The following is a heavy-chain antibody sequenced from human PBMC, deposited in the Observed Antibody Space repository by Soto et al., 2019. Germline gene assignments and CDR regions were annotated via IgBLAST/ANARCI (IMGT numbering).Heavy chain of an antibody. J-gene: IGHJ4*02. V-gene: IGHV4-31*03. CDR3: ARDYSGYSLFDS. Sequence: QVQLQESGPGLVRPSQTLSLTCTVSGGSIGSGAYYWSWIRLHPGEGLEWIGYIFDSGTTYYNPSLKSRATISVDTSKNQFSLKLSSVTAADTAVYYCARDYSGYSLFDSWGQGILVTVSS. CDR2: IFDSGTT. CDR1: GGSIGSGAYY. D-gene: IGHD3-22*01.